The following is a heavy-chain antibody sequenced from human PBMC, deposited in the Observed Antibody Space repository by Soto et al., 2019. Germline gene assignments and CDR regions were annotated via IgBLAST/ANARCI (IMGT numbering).Heavy chain of an antibody. V-gene: IGHV3-74*01. J-gene: IGHJ5*02. CDR3: ARDLYYDFWSGPNWFDP. CDR2: INSDGSST. Sequence: PGGSLRLSCAASGFTFSSYWMHWVRQAPGKGLVWVSRINSDGSSTSYADSVKGRFTISRDNAMNTLYLQMNSLRAEDTAVYYCARDLYYDFWSGPNWFDPWGQGTLVTVSS. CDR1: GFTFSSYW. D-gene: IGHD3-3*01.